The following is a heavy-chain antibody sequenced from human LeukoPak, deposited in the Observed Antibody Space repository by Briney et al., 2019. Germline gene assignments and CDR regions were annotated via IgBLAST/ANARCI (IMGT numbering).Heavy chain of an antibody. J-gene: IGHJ4*02. CDR3: ARTYCGGDCYYSYFDY. Sequence: TGESLKIFCKGSGYSFTTYWIGWVRQMPGKGLEWRGIIYPGDSDTRYSPSFQGQVTISADKSISTAYLQWSSLKASDTAMYYCARTYCGGDCYYSYFDYWGQGTLVTVSS. CDR2: IYPGDSDT. V-gene: IGHV5-51*01. CDR1: GYSFTTYW. D-gene: IGHD2-21*02.